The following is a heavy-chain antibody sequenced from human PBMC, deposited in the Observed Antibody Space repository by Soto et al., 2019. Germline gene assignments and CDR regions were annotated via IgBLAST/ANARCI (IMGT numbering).Heavy chain of an antibody. CDR2: ISYDGSNK. Sequence: QVQLVESGGGVVQPGRSLRHSCAASGFTFSSYAMHWVRQAPGKGLEWVAVISYDGSNKYYADSVKGRFTISRDNSKNTLYLQMNSLRAEDTAVYYCARPRGYYYDSSGYCLDYWGQGTLVTVSS. D-gene: IGHD3-22*01. J-gene: IGHJ4*02. CDR3: ARPRGYYYDSSGYCLDY. CDR1: GFTFSSYA. V-gene: IGHV3-30-3*01.